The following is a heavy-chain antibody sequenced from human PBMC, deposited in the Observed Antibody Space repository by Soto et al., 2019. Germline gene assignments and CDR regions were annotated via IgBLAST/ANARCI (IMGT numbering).Heavy chain of an antibody. Sequence: SETLSLTCAVSGGSISSSNWWSWVRQPPGMWLEWIGEIYHSGSTNYNPSLKSRVTISVDKSKNQFSLKLSSVTAADTAVYYCASLDGYNHFDYWGQGTLVTVSS. V-gene: IGHV4-4*02. CDR2: IYHSGST. D-gene: IGHD5-12*01. CDR3: ASLDGYNHFDY. J-gene: IGHJ4*02. CDR1: GGSISSSNW.